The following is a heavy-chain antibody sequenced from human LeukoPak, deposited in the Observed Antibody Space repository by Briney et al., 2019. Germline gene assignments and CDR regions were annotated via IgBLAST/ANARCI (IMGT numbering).Heavy chain of an antibody. CDR2: ISWNSGSI. J-gene: IGHJ4*02. D-gene: IGHD3-22*01. Sequence: GGSLRLSCAASGFTFDDYAMHWVRQAPGKGLEWVSGISWNSGSIGYADSVKGRFTISRDNAKNSLYLQMNSLRAEDTALYYCAKDASSRAYDSSGYRDYWGQGTLVTVSS. CDR3: AKDASSRAYDSSGYRDY. V-gene: IGHV3-9*01. CDR1: GFTFDDYA.